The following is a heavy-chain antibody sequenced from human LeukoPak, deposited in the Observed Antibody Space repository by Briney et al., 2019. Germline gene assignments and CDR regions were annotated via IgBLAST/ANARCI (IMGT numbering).Heavy chain of an antibody. D-gene: IGHD1-26*01. J-gene: IGHJ3*02. CDR3: ARESFQAFDI. Sequence: SETLSLTCAVSGGSVSSYYWSWIRQPPGKGLEYIGYIYYIGITNYNPSLKSRVTISVDTSKNQFSLELSSVTAADTAIYYCARESFQAFDIWGQGTLVTVSS. CDR2: IYYIGIT. CDR1: GGSVSSYY. V-gene: IGHV4-59*02.